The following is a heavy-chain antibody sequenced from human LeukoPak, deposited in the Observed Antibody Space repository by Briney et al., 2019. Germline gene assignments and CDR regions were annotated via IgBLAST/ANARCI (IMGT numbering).Heavy chain of an antibody. CDR3: ARVSGYCSGGTCSSEYYMDV. CDR2: IKQDGSAK. CDR1: GFTLSTYW. J-gene: IGHJ6*03. D-gene: IGHD2-15*01. V-gene: IGHV3-7*01. Sequence: GGSLRLSCTASGFTLSTYWMTWVRQAPGKGLDWVANIKQDGSAKYYVDSVKGRFTISRDNAQRSPYLQMNSLRVEDTAVYYCARVSGYCSGGTCSSEYYMDVWGKGTTVTVSS.